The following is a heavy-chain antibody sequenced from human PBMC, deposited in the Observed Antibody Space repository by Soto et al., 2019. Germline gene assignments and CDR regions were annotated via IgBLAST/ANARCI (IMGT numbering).Heavy chain of an antibody. CDR3: ARDDYSYYYYYGMDV. D-gene: IGHD4-4*01. Sequence: GGSPRLFCAASGFPLRSYCMHWVRQAPGKGLEWVAVIWYDGSNKYYADSVKGRFTISRDNSKNTLYLQMNRLRAEDTAVYYCARDDYSYYYYYGMDVWGQGTTVTVSS. J-gene: IGHJ6*02. CDR2: IWYDGSNK. CDR1: GFPLRSYC. V-gene: IGHV3-33*01.